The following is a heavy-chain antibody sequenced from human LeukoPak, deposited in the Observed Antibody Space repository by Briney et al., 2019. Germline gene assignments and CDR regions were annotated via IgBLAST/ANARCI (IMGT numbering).Heavy chain of an antibody. D-gene: IGHD2-21*01. J-gene: IGHJ4*02. V-gene: IGHV3-33*06. CDR3: AKGRTLPIVPYFDY. CDR2: IWYDGSNK. Sequence: GGSLRLSCAASGFTFSSYGMHWVRQAPGKGLEWVAVIWYDGSNKYYADSVKGRFTISRDNSKNTLYLQMNSLRAEDTAVYYCAKGRTLPIVPYFDYWGQGTLVTVSS. CDR1: GFTFSSYG.